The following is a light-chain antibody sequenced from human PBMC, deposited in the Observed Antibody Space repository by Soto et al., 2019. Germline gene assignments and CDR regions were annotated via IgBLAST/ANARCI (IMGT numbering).Light chain of an antibody. V-gene: IGLV2-11*01. J-gene: IGLJ2*01. CDR1: SSDVGGYNY. CDR2: DVS. Sequence: QSALTQPRSVSRSPGQSVTISCTGTSSDVGGYNYVSWYQQHPGKAPKLMIYDVSKRPSGVPDRFSGSKSGNTASLTISGLQAEDEADYYCCSYAGSVVFGGGTKVTVL. CDR3: CSYAGSVV.